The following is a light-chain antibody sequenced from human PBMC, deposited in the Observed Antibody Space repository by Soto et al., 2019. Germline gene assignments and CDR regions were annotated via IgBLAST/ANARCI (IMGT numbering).Light chain of an antibody. Sequence: DIQMTQSPSSLSAAVGDRVTITCRASQSIRHYLNWYQQKPEKAPKLLIYAASNLQSGVPSRFSGSGSGTDFTLTISSLQPEDFATYYCQQTYSTPCTFGQGTKLEIK. J-gene: IGKJ2*02. V-gene: IGKV1-39*01. CDR3: QQTYSTPCT. CDR1: QSIRHY. CDR2: AAS.